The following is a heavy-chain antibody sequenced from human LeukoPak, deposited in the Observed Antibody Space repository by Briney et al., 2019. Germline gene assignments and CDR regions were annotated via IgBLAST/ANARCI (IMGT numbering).Heavy chain of an antibody. Sequence: SETLSLTCTVSGGSISSSSYYWGWIRQPPGKGLEWIGSIYYSGSTYYNPSLKSRVTISVDTSKNQFSLKLSSVTAADTAVYYCARRAGIVGATRAGIFDYWGQGTLVTVSS. D-gene: IGHD1-26*01. CDR2: IYYSGST. CDR3: ARRAGIVGATRAGIFDY. CDR1: GGSISSSSYY. J-gene: IGHJ4*02. V-gene: IGHV4-39*07.